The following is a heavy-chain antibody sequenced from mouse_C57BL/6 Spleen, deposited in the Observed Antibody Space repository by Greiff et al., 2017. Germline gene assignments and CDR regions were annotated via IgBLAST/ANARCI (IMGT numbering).Heavy chain of an antibody. J-gene: IGHJ3*01. CDR2: IYPGDGDT. V-gene: IGHV1-82*01. CDR3: ARSDYYGSSPPWFAY. CDR1: GYAFSSSW. Sequence: QVQLKQSGPELVKPGASVKISCKASGYAFSSSWMNWVKQRPGKGLEWIGRIYPGDGDTNDNGKFKGKATLTADKSSSTAYMQLSSLTSEDSAVYFCARSDYYGSSPPWFAYWGQGTLVTVSA. D-gene: IGHD1-1*01.